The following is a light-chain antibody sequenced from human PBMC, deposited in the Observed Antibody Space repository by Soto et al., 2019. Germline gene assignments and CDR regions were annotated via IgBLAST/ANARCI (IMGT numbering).Light chain of an antibody. CDR1: QSVSSY. J-gene: IGKJ3*01. CDR3: QQRSNWPLFT. V-gene: IGKV3-11*01. CDR2: DAS. Sequence: EIVLTQSPATLSLSPGERATLSCRASQSVSSYLAWYQQKPGQAPRLLIYDASNRATRIPARFSGSGSGTDFPLTISSLEPEDFAVYYCQQRSNWPLFTFGPGTKVDIK.